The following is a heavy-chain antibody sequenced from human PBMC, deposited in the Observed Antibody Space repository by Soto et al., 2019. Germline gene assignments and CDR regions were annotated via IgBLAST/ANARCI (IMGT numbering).Heavy chain of an antibody. V-gene: IGHV4-59*12. D-gene: IGHD5-12*01. CDR1: GGSISSYY. CDR3: ATAGTGGYSSSDVARTYWFDP. CDR2: IYYSGST. Sequence: PSETLSLTCTVSGGSISSYYWSWIRQPPGKGLEWIGYIYYSGSTNYSPSLKSRVTISVDTSQNQFSLKLSSVTAADTAVYYCATAGTGGYSSSDVARTYWFDPWGQGTLVTVSS. J-gene: IGHJ5*02.